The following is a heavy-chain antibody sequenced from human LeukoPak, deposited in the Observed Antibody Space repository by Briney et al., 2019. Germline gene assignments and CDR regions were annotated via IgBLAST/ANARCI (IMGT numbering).Heavy chain of an antibody. CDR1: GFTSIGRY. Sequence: PGRSLRPSFTPSGFTSIGRYMDGVAQAPGKGRERVGRIRDTANGYTPEYAASVRGRFTISRDDSETSMYLQMNSLKTEDSAVYYCTRGGTSSVAYYYHMDVWGQGTTVTVSS. D-gene: IGHD1-26*01. CDR3: TRGGTSSVAYYYHMDV. CDR2: IRDTANGYTP. V-gene: IGHV3-72*01. J-gene: IGHJ6*02.